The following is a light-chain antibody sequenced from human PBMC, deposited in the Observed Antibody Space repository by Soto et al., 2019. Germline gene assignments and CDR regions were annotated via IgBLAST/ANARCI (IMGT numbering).Light chain of an antibody. V-gene: IGLV2-14*01. CDR1: SSDVGGYDY. CDR3: SSYTTSSALV. J-gene: IGLJ2*01. Sequence: QSALTHSASVSGSPGQSITMACTGTSSDVGGYDYVSWYQQHPGKVPKLIIYEVIKRPSGVSHRFSGSKSGNTASLTISGLQTEDEADYYCSSYTTSSALVFGGGTKVTVL. CDR2: EVI.